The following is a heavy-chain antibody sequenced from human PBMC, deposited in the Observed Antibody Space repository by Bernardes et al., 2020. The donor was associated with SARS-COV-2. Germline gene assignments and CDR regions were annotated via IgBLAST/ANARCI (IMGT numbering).Heavy chain of an antibody. Sequence: TLSLTCAVSGYSISSGYYWGWIRQPPGKGLEWIGSIYHSGSTYYNPSLKSRVTISVDTSKNQFSLKLSSVTAADTAVYYCARDGLGYCSSTSCYGLNWFDPWGQGTLVTVSS. V-gene: IGHV4-38-2*02. D-gene: IGHD2-2*01. CDR2: IYHSGST. CDR3: ARDGLGYCSSTSCYGLNWFDP. J-gene: IGHJ5*02. CDR1: GYSISSGYY.